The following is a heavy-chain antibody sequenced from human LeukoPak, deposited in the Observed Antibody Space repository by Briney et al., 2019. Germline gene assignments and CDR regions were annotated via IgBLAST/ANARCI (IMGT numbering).Heavy chain of an antibody. CDR1: GGSISSGSYY. J-gene: IGHJ5*02. D-gene: IGHD6-13*01. V-gene: IGHV4-61*02. Sequence: SETLSLTCTVSGGSISSGSYYWSWIRQPAGKGLEWIGRIYTSGSTNYNPSLKSRVTISVDTSKNQFSLKLSSVTAADTAVYYCARRSSSWYDLWFDPWGQGTLVTVSS. CDR2: IYTSGST. CDR3: ARRSSSWYDLWFDP.